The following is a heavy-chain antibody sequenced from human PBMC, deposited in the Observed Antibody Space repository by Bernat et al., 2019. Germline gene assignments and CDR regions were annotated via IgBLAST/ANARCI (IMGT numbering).Heavy chain of an antibody. CDR2: ISYDGSNK. V-gene: IGHV3-30-3*01. Sequence: QVQLVESGGGVVQPGRSLRLSCAASGFTFSSYAMHWVRQAPGKGLEWVAVISYDGSNKYYADSVKGRFTISRDNSKNTLYLQMNSLRAEETAVYYFARDCDGVFYSSYYYYGMDVWGQGTTVTVSS. CDR3: ARDCDGVFYSSYYYYGMDV. D-gene: IGHD2-8*01. CDR1: GFTFSSYA. J-gene: IGHJ6*02.